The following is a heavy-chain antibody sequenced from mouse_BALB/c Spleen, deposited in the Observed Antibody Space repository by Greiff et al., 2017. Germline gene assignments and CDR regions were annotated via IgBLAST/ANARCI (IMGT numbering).Heavy chain of an antibody. CDR2: IWAGGST. D-gene: IGHD1-1*01. CDR1: GFSLTSYG. CDR3: ARDRDYGGAWFAY. V-gene: IGHV2-9*02. Sequence: VQRVESGPGLVAPSQSLSITCTVSGFSLTSYGVHWVRQPPGKGLEWLGVIWAGGSTNYNSALMSRLSISKDNSKSQVFLKMNSLQTDDTAMYYCARDRDYGGAWFAYWGQGTLVTVSA. J-gene: IGHJ3*01.